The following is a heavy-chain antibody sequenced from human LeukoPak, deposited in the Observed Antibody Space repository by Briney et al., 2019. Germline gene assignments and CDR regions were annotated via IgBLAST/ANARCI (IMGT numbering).Heavy chain of an antibody. V-gene: IGHV3-30*04. CDR3: FLGGYSYGSDY. CDR1: GFTFSNYA. CDR2: ISYDGSNK. Sequence: GGSLRLSCAASGFTFSNYAMHWVRQAPGKGLEWVAVISYDGSNKYYADSVKGRFTISRDNSKNTLYLQMNSLRAEDTAVYYCFLGGYSYGSDYWGQGTLVTVSS. D-gene: IGHD5-18*01. J-gene: IGHJ4*02.